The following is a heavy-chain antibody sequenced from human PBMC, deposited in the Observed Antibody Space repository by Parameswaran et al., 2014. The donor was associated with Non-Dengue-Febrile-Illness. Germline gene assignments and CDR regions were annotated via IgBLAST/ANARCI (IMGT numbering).Heavy chain of an antibody. J-gene: IGHJ4*02. CDR2: TYYRSKWYN. CDR3: AREDGVSGIFGVVNVFDY. Sequence: WIRQSPSRGLEWLGRTYYRSKWYNDYAVSVKSRITINPDTSKNQFSLQLNSVTPEDTAVYYCAREDGVSGIFGVVNVFDYWGPGNPGHRLL. V-gene: IGHV6-1*01. D-gene: IGHD3-3*01.